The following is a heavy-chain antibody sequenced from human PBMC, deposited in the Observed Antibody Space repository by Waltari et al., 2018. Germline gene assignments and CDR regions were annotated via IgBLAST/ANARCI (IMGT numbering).Heavy chain of an antibody. CDR3: ARVLHSPQSGYDFLS. Sequence: QVQLVQSGAEVKKPGASVKVSCKASGYTFTGYYMHWVRQAPGQGLEWMGWINPNSGGTNYAQKFQGRVTMTRDTSISTAYMGLSRLRSDDTAVYYCARVLHSPQSGYDFLSWGQGTLVTVSS. CDR2: INPNSGGT. J-gene: IGHJ4*02. CDR1: GYTFTGYY. V-gene: IGHV1-2*02. D-gene: IGHD5-12*01.